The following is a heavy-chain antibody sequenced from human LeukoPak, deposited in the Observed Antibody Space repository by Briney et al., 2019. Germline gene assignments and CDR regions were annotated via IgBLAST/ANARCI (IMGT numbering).Heavy chain of an antibody. Sequence: GGSLRLSCAASGFTFSNYAMSWVRQAPGKGLEWVATMSSSGDSTDHADSVKGRFTISRDNSKKTLYLQMNGLRVEDTAVYYCAKDNHYCPNGVCYTPSDYQYGMDVWGQGTTVTVAS. D-gene: IGHD2-8*01. CDR1: GFTFSNYA. CDR3: AKDNHYCPNGVCYTPSDYQYGMDV. V-gene: IGHV3-23*01. CDR2: MSSSGDST. J-gene: IGHJ6*02.